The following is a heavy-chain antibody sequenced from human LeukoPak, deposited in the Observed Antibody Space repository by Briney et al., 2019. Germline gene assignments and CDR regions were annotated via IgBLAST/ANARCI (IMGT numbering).Heavy chain of an antibody. CDR2: ISSNGGST. CDR1: GFTFSSYA. CDR3: ARGYPTPHFDY. D-gene: IGHD1-1*01. J-gene: IGHJ4*02. Sequence: RGSLRLSCAASGFTFSSYAMHWVRQAPGKGLEYVSAISSNGGSTYYANSVKGRFTISRDNSKNTLYLQMGSLRAEDMAVYYCARGYPTPHFDYWGQGTLVTVSS. V-gene: IGHV3-64*01.